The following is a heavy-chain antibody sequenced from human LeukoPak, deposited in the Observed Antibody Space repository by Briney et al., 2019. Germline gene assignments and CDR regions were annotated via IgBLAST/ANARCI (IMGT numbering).Heavy chain of an antibody. CDR1: GGSISSYY. CDR3: ARHNYGYNHPNSFYY. D-gene: IGHD5-24*01. Sequence: SETLSLTCTVSGGSISSYYWSWIRQPPGKGLEWIGYIYYSGSTNYNPSLKSRVTISVDTSKNQFSLKLSSVTAADTAVYYCARHNYGYNHPNSFYYGGQGTLVPASS. CDR2: IYYSGST. J-gene: IGHJ4*02. V-gene: IGHV4-59*08.